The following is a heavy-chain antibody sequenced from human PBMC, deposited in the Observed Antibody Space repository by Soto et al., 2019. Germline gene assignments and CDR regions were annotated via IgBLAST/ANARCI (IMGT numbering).Heavy chain of an antibody. CDR3: ARDTGYQLLSPCFDP. D-gene: IGHD2-2*01. V-gene: IGHV3-21*01. Sequence: PGWSLRLSCAASGFTFSSYSMNWVRQAPGKGLEWVSSISSISSYIYYADSVKGRFTISRDNAKNSLYLQMNSLRAEDTAVYYSARDTGYQLLSPCFDPWGQGILVTVSS. CDR1: GFTFSSYS. CDR2: ISSISSYI. J-gene: IGHJ5*02.